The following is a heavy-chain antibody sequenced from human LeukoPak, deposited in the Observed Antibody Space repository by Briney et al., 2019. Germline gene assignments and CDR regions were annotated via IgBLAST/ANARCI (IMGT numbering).Heavy chain of an antibody. CDR2: TIPILDIT. CDR1: GGTFSSYA. V-gene: IGHV1-69*04. D-gene: IGHD3-22*01. J-gene: IGHJ4*02. CDR3: ARDRRYDSSGYYYYFDY. Sequence: SVKVSCKVSGGTFSSYAFSWVRQAPGQGLEWMGRTIPILDITNYAQKFQGGVTITADKSTNTAYMELSSLRPEDTAVHYCARDRRYDSSGYYYYFDYWGQGTLVTVSS.